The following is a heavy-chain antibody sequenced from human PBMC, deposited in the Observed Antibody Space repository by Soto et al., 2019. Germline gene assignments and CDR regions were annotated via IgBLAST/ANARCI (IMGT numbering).Heavy chain of an antibody. CDR1: GYTFTTYY. CDR3: SRVTYGDLLEQYYFDY. J-gene: IGHJ4*02. CDR2: INPSDGST. D-gene: IGHD4-17*01. Sequence: ASVKVSCKASGYTFTTYYMHWVRQAPGQGLEWMGRINPSDGSTNYAQKFQGRVTMTRNTSISTAYMELSSLRSEDTAVYYCSRVTYGDLLEQYYFDYWGQGTLVTVSS. V-gene: IGHV1-46*01.